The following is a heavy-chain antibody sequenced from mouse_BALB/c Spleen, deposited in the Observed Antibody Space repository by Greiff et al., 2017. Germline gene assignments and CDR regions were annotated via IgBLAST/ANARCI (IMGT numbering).Heavy chain of an antibody. CDR3: ARDQDYGSSYGAMDY. CDR2: ISNLAYSI. V-gene: IGHV5-15*02. D-gene: IGHD1-1*01. Sequence: EVKLMESGGGLVQPGGSRKLSCAASGFTFSDYGMAWVRQAPGKGPEWVAFISNLAYSIYYADTVTGRFTISRENAKNTLYLEMSSLRSEDTAMYYCARDQDYGSSYGAMDYWGQGTSVTVSS. J-gene: IGHJ4*01. CDR1: GFTFSDYG.